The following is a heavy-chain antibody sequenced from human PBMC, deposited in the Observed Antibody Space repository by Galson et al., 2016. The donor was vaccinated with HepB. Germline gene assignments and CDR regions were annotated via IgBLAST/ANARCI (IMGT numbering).Heavy chain of an antibody. CDR1: GFSLSTQGMC. CDR2: IDWDGDK. V-gene: IGHV2-70*01. CDR3: ARTHYSDFKYFDH. J-gene: IGHJ4*02. D-gene: IGHD4-11*01. Sequence: PALVKPTQTLTLTCTFSGFSLSTQGMCVSWIRQPPGKALEWLALIDWDGDKYFRTSLKSRLTIAKDTPKNQVVLTMTYMDPVDTATYYCARTHYSDFKYFDHWGQGTLVTVSS.